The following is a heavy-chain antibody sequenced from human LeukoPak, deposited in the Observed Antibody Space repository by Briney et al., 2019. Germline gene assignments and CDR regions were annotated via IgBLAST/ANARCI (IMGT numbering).Heavy chain of an antibody. CDR2: IYYSGST. Sequence: SETLSLTCTVSGGSISSCYWSWIRQPPGKGLEWIGYIYYSGSTNYNPSLKSRVTISVDTSKNQFSLKLSSVTAADTAVYYCARSSANYGDYVFRGFDYWGQGTLVTVSS. D-gene: IGHD4-17*01. CDR1: GGSISSCY. J-gene: IGHJ4*02. CDR3: ARSSANYGDYVFRGFDY. V-gene: IGHV4-59*01.